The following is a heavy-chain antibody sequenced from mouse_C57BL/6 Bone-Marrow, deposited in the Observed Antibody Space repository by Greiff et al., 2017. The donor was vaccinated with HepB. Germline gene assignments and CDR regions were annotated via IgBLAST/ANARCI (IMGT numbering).Heavy chain of an antibody. J-gene: IGHJ4*01. Sequence: VKLVESGAELARPGASVKLSCKASGYTFTSYGISWVKQSTGQGLEWIGEIYPRSGNTYYNEKFKGKATLTADKSSSTAYMELRSLTSEDSAVYCCARVYYDAMDYWGQGTSVTVSS. V-gene: IGHV1-81*01. CDR2: IYPRSGNT. CDR3: ARVYYDAMDY. CDR1: GYTFTSYG.